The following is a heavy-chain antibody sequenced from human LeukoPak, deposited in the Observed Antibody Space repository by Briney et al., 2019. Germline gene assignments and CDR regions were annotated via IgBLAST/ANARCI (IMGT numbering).Heavy chain of an antibody. Sequence: PGGSLRLSCAASGFTFSSYAMSWVRQAPGKGLEWVSAISGSGGSTYYADSVKGRFTISRDNSKNTLYLQMNSLRAEDTAVYYCAKDKSGSGWYPWFDPWGQGTLVTVSS. D-gene: IGHD6-19*01. V-gene: IGHV3-23*01. CDR3: AKDKSGSGWYPWFDP. J-gene: IGHJ5*02. CDR2: ISGSGGST. CDR1: GFTFSSYA.